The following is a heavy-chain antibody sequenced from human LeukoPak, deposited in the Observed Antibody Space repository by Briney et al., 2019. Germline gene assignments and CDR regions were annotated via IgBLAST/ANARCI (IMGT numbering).Heavy chain of an antibody. Sequence: SETLSLTCTVSGGSISSSSYYWGWIRQPPGKGLEWIGSIYYSGSTYYSPSLRSRVTISVDTSKNQFSLKLSSVTAADTAVYYCASRSMVRGVITTFRFDYWGQGTLVTVSS. J-gene: IGHJ4*02. CDR3: ASRSMVRGVITTFRFDY. CDR1: GGSISSSSYY. CDR2: IYYSGST. V-gene: IGHV4-39*01. D-gene: IGHD3-10*01.